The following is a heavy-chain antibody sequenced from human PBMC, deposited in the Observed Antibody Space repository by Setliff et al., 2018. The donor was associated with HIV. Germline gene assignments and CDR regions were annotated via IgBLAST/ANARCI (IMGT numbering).Heavy chain of an antibody. CDR3: ARVRVRRGTYSAVGHLNGFDL. V-gene: IGHV4-34*01. D-gene: IGHD1-26*01. Sequence: PSETLSLTCVMDGGSLRDYYWSWIRQSPGKGLEWIGESNQSGSGNYNPSLKSRVTMSVDTSKNQFSLNLNSVNAADTAVYYCARVRVRRGTYSAVGHLNGFDLWGQGTMVTVSS. CDR2: SNQSGSG. CDR1: GGSLRDYY. J-gene: IGHJ3*01.